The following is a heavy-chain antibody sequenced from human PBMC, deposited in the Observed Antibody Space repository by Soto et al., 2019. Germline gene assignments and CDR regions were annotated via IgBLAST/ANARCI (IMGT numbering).Heavy chain of an antibody. CDR1: GGSISSYY. V-gene: IGHV4-59*08. CDR2: IYYSGST. CDR3: GRGFYYGWGSYFFFFDY. J-gene: IGHJ4*02. Sequence: SETLSLTCTVSGGSISSYYWTWIRQPPGKGLEWIGYIYYSGSTNYNPSLKSRVTISVATSKTQFSLKLSSVTAADTAVYYCGRGFYYGWGSYFFFFDYGGQGPRVTVSS. D-gene: IGHD3-10*01.